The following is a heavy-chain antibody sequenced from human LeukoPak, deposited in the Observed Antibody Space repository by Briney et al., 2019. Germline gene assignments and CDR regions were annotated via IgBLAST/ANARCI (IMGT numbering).Heavy chain of an antibody. CDR3: ARPRTYYDSWSGYPPFDY. CDR2: IIPMSSTT. V-gene: IGHV1-69*13. CDR1: GGTFSSHA. J-gene: IGHJ4*02. D-gene: IGHD3-3*01. Sequence: SVKVSCKASGGTFSSHAINWVRQAPGQGLEWMGGIIPMSSTTKYAQRFQGRVTITADESTSTVFMELSSLRSDDTAVYYCARPRTYYDSWSGYPPFDYWGQGTLVTVSS.